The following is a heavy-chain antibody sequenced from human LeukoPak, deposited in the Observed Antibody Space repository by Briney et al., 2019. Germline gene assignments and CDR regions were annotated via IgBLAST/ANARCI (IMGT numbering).Heavy chain of an antibody. CDR2: ISAYNGNT. CDR3: ARVRSYYYYYGMDV. CDR1: GYTFTSYG. V-gene: IGHV1-18*01. J-gene: IGHJ6*02. Sequence: ASVKVSCKASGYTFTSYGISWVRQAPGQGLEWMGWISAYNGNTNYAQKLQGRVTMTTDTSTSTAYMELRSLRSDDTAVYYCARVRSYYYYYGMDVWSQGTTVTVSS.